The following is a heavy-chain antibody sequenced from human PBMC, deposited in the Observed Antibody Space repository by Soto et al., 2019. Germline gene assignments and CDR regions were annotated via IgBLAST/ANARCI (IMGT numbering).Heavy chain of an antibody. CDR2: INPATGAA. CDR3: ARGGGVGVAGSAAFDM. J-gene: IGHJ3*02. Sequence: QLHLVQSGAVVKKPGASVTVSCSASGYPVTAYYMHWVRQAPGRGLEWMGGINPATGAAKYTQTFQDRVPMTRDTPTSTVFMELSGLTSGDTAVFYCARGGGVGVAGSAAFDMWGQGTLVTVSS. V-gene: IGHV1-2*02. D-gene: IGHD3-3*01. CDR1: GYPVTAYY.